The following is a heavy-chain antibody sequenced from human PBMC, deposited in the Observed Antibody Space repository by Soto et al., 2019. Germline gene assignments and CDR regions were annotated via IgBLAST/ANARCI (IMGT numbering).Heavy chain of an antibody. CDR1: GFTCSSYG. CDR3: AAQTLTGYSSGYQDWYFDL. J-gene: IGHJ2*01. CDR2: ISYDGSNK. Sequence: QVQLVESGGGVVQPGRSLRLSCAASGFTCSSYGMHWVRQAPGKGLEWVAVISYDGSNKYYADSVKGRFTISRDNSKNTLYLQMNSLRAEDTAVYYCAAQTLTGYSSGYQDWYFDLWGRGTLGTVSS. V-gene: IGHV3-30*03. D-gene: IGHD6-19*01.